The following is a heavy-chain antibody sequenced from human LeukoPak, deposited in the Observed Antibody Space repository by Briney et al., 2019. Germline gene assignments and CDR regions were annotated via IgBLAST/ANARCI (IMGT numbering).Heavy chain of an antibody. Sequence: ASVKVSCKASGYTFTGYYMDGVRQAPGQELEGVGWIYPYSCGTHYAHKLQGRLTMTRDTSSSTAYMKLSRLRSDDTAVYYCARELGSYGSGSYYNPYNWFDPWGQGTLVTVSS. D-gene: IGHD3-10*01. CDR3: ARELGSYGSGSYYNPYNWFDP. J-gene: IGHJ5*02. CDR1: GYTFTGYY. V-gene: IGHV1-2*02. CDR2: IYPYSCGT.